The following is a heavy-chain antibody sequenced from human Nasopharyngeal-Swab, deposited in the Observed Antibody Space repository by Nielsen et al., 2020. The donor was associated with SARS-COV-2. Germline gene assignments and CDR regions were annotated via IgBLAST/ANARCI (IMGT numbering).Heavy chain of an antibody. CDR1: GGTFSSYA. CDR3: ARDTHLGYCSSTSCYGGWFDP. D-gene: IGHD2-2*01. Sequence: SVKVSCKASGGTFSSYAISWVRQAPGQGLEWMGRIIPILGIANYAQKLQGRVTMTTDTSTSTAYMELRSLRSDDTAVYYCARDTHLGYCSSTSCYGGWFDPWGQGTLVTVSS. J-gene: IGHJ5*02. CDR2: IIPILGIA. V-gene: IGHV1-69*04.